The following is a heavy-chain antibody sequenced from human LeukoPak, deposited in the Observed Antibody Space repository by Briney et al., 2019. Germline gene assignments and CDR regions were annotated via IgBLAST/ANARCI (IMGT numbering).Heavy chain of an antibody. CDR1: GGSISSGDYY. D-gene: IGHD6-19*01. V-gene: IGHV4-30-4*08. Sequence: SQTLSLTCTVSGGSISSGDYYWSWIRQPPGKGLEWIGYIYYSGSTYYNPSLKSRVTISVDTSKNQFSLKLSSVTAADTAVYYCARHKAVAGPGYFDYWGQGTLVTVSS. CDR2: IYYSGST. J-gene: IGHJ4*02. CDR3: ARHKAVAGPGYFDY.